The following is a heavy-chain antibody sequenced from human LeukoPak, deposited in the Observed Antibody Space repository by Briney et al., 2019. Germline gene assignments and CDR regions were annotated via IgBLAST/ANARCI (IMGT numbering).Heavy chain of an antibody. D-gene: IGHD6-13*01. J-gene: IGHJ4*02. CDR2: IYSTGST. Sequence: SGTLSLTCTVSGGSINFYYWRWLRHPAGKGLEWIGCIYSTGSTHYSPSLKSRVTMSVDNSKTQFSLTQSSVPAADPAVYYCARGIADPYSFDCWGQGTLVTVSS. V-gene: IGHV4-4*07. CDR1: GGSINFYY. CDR3: ARGIADPYSFDC.